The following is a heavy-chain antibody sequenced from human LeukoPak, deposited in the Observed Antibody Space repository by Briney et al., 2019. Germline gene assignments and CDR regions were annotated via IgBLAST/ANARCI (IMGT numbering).Heavy chain of an antibody. J-gene: IGHJ4*02. V-gene: IGHV3-21*01. CDR3: AKAHPGFDY. CDR2: IGTTSTFI. Sequence: GGSLRLSCAASGFIVSNNYMNWVRQAPGKGLEWVASIGTTSTFIHYADSVKGRFTISRDNAQDSLFLQMNSLGAEDTAVYYCAKAHPGFDYWGQGVLVTVSS. CDR1: GFIVSNNY.